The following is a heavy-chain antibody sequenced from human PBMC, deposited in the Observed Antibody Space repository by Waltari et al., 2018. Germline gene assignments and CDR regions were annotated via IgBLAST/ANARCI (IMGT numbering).Heavy chain of an antibody. V-gene: IGHV1-69*01. Sequence: QVQLLQSGAEVKKPGSSVKVSCKTAGGTFSSYSFSWVRQAPGEGPQWMGWFIPIFGKATYPQKFQGRVTITADESTSTSYMELSSLTSEDTAVYYCTTDLGGYQKYYFDSWGQGTLVTVSS. CDR3: TTDLGGYQKYYFDS. CDR2: FIPIFGKA. CDR1: GGTFSSYS. J-gene: IGHJ4*02. D-gene: IGHD5-12*01.